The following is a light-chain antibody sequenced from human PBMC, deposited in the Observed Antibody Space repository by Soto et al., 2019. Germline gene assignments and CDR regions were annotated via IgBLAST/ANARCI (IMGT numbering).Light chain of an antibody. Sequence: QSALTQPASVSGSPGQSITISCTGTSSEVGYYNLVSWYQHHPGKAPKLIIYEVNKRPSGVSNRFSGSKSGNTASLTISGLQAEDEAEYHCCSYAGSSTYVFGTGTKLTVL. CDR3: CSYAGSSTYV. CDR2: EVN. CDR1: SSEVGYYNL. V-gene: IGLV2-23*02. J-gene: IGLJ1*01.